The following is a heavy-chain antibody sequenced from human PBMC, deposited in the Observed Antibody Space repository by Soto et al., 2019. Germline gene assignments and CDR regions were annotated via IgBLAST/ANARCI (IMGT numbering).Heavy chain of an antibody. CDR1: GYTFTSYG. D-gene: IGHD2-2*01. CDR2: ISAYNGNT. Sequence: GASVKVSCKASGYTFTSYGISWVRQAPGQGLEWMGWISAYNGNTNYAQKLQGRVTMTTDTSTSTAYMELRSLRSDDTAVYYCARSGRPADHLYFYYGKDVLGQGTTVTVSS. V-gene: IGHV1-18*01. CDR3: ARSGRPADHLYFYYGKDV. J-gene: IGHJ6*02.